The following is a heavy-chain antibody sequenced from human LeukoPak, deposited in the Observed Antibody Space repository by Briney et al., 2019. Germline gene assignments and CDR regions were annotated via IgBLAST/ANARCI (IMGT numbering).Heavy chain of an antibody. V-gene: IGHV4-4*07. CDR2: IYTSGST. CDR3: ARDAGVVTHPDAFDI. J-gene: IGHJ3*02. D-gene: IGHD3-3*01. Sequence: SETLSLTCTVSGGSISSYYWSWIRQPAGKGLEWIGRIYTSGSTNYNPSLKSRVTMSVDTSKNQFSLKLSSVTAADTAVYYCARDAGVVTHPDAFDIWGQGTMVTVSS. CDR1: GGSISSYY.